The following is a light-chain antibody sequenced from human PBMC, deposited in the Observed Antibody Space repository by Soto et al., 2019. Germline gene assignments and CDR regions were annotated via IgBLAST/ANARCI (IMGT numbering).Light chain of an antibody. CDR3: QSYDSSLSGSEV. CDR1: SSNIGAGYD. CDR2: GDS. V-gene: IGLV1-40*01. Sequence: QSVLTQPPSVSGAPGQRVTISCTGSSSNIGAGYDVHWYQQLPGTAPKLLIYGDSNRPSGVPDRFSGSKSGTSASLAITGLLAEDEADYYCQSYDSSLSGSEVFGTGTKVTVL. J-gene: IGLJ1*01.